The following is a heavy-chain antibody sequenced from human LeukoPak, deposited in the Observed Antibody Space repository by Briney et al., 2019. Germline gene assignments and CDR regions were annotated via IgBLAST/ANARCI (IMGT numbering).Heavy chain of an antibody. J-gene: IGHJ4*02. CDR3: ASGRYCSSTSCPEDY. CDR2: ISSSSSYI. D-gene: IGHD2-2*01. V-gene: IGHV3-21*01. CDR1: GFTFSSYS. Sequence: PGGSLRLSCAASGFTFSSYSMNWVRQAPGKGLEWVSSISSSSSYIYYADSVKGRFTISRDNAKNSLYLQMNSLRAEDTAVYYCASGRYCSSTSCPEDYWGQGTLVTVSS.